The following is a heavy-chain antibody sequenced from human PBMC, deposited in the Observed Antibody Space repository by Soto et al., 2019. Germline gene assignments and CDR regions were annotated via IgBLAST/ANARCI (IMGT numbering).Heavy chain of an antibody. CDR3: AKWLRGGSYYCDF. CDR1: GFTFGSYA. Sequence: GGSLRLSCQVSGFTFGSYAMSWVRQAPGKGLEWVALVQSNHVTYYADSVRGRFTVSRDNSKNTLYLQMDSLRVEDTALYYCAKWLRGGSYYCDFWGQGAMVTLSS. CDR2: VQSNHVT. V-gene: IGHV3-23*01. J-gene: IGHJ4*02. D-gene: IGHD3-10*01.